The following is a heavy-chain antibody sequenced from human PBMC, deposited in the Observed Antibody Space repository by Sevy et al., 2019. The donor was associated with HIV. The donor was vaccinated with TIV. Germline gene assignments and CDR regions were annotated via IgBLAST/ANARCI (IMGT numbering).Heavy chain of an antibody. J-gene: IGHJ4*02. CDR1: GFTFSSYA. CDR3: AKDVTVVVVAATQGHFDY. CDR2: IRGSGGST. V-gene: IGHV3-23*01. Sequence: GGSLRLSCAASGFTFSSYAMSWVRQAPGKGLEWVSAIRGSGGSTYYADSVKGRFTISRDNSKNTLYLQMNSLRAEDTAVYYCAKDVTVVVVAATQGHFDYWGQGTLVTVSS. D-gene: IGHD2-15*01.